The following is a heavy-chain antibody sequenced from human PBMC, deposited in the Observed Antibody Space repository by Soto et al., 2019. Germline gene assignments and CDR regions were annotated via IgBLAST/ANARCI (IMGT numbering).Heavy chain of an antibody. D-gene: IGHD3-10*01. CDR3: ARVGGFGATTIDY. CDR1: GGSFSDYY. J-gene: IGHJ4*02. V-gene: IGHV4-34*01. CDR2: IHHSGST. Sequence: PSETLSLTCAVYGGSFSDYYWTWIRQPPGKGLEWIGEIHHSGSTYYNPSLKSRVTISVDTSKNQFSLKLSSVTAADTAVYYCARVGGFGATTIDYWGQGTLVTVSS.